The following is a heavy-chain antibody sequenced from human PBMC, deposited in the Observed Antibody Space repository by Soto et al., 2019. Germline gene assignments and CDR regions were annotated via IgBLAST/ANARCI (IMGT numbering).Heavy chain of an antibody. CDR1: GVTFTNYW. CDR3: VLYDSSGYSQLHNC. D-gene: IGHD3-22*01. V-gene: IGHV3-7*05. CDR2: IKQDGSET. J-gene: IGHJ4*02. Sequence: PGGSLRLSCVVSGVTFTNYWMNWVRQAPGKGLEWVANIKQDGSETYYVDSVKGRFTISRDNAKNSLYLQMDSLRAEDTAVYFCVLYDSSGYSQLHNCWGQGTLVTVSS.